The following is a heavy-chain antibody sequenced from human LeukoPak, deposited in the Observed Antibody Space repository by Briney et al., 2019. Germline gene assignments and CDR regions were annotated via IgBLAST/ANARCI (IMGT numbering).Heavy chain of an antibody. CDR2: ISWNSGSI. D-gene: IGHD2-15*01. Sequence: PGRSLRLSCAASGFTFDDYAMPWVRQAPGKGLEWVSGISWNSGSIGYADSVKGRFTISRDNAKNPLYLQMNSLRAEDMALYYCASQKLGYCSGGSCYGDAFDIWGQGTMVTVSS. J-gene: IGHJ3*02. CDR1: GFTFDDYA. V-gene: IGHV3-9*03. CDR3: ASQKLGYCSGGSCYGDAFDI.